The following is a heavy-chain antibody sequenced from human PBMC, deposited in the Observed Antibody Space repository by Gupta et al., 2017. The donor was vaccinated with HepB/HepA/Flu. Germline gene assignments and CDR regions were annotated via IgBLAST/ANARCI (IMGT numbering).Heavy chain of an antibody. CDR2: IYPGDSDT. V-gene: IGHV5-51*01. CDR1: GYLFTSNW. J-gene: IGHJ6*03. CDR3: ARRIGYTYMDV. D-gene: IGHD6-25*01. Sequence: EVRLVQSGAEMQQPGDSLKISCKTSGYLFTSNWIAWLRQMPGKGVEWMGIIYPGDSDTTISPSFQGQVTMSVDKSTTTAFLQWNTLQASDTAIYYCARRIGYTYMDVWGQGTTVTVSS.